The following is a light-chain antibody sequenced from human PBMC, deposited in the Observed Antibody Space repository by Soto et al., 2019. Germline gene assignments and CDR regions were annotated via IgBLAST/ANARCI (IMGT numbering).Light chain of an antibody. CDR2: AAS. Sequence: DIQMTQSPSSLYASVGDRVTITCRARQSISSYLNWYQQKPGKAPKLLIYAASSLQSGVPSRFSGSGSGTDCTHTISNLQPEDFATDYCRQIYSTPITFGGGTKVEIK. CDR3: RQIYSTPIT. V-gene: IGKV1-39*01. CDR1: QSISSY. J-gene: IGKJ4*01.